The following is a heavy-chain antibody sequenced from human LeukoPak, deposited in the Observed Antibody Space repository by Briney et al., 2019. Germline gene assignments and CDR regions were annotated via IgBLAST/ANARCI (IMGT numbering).Heavy chain of an antibody. CDR1: GYSFTSYW. D-gene: IGHD2-21*02. Sequence: GESLKICCKGSGYSFTSYWIGWVGQMPGKGLEWMRIIYPGDSDTRYSPSFQGQVTISADKSISAASLQCSSLKASDTAMYYCARYADIVVVTAIGDYWGQGTVVTVSS. V-gene: IGHV5-51*01. CDR2: IYPGDSDT. CDR3: ARYADIVVVTAIGDY. J-gene: IGHJ4*02.